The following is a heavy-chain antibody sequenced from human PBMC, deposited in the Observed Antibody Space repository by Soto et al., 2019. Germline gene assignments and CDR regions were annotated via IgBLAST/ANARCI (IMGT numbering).Heavy chain of an antibody. CDR3: TTGSVEGI. CDR2: IKTSAGGGAT. CDR1: GFSFNKAW. D-gene: IGHD2-15*01. V-gene: IGHV3-15*07. Sequence: EVQLVESAGGLVKPGGSLRLSCVASGFSFNKAWMNWVRQAPGQGLEWVGRIKTSAGGGATNYAAPVQGRFTISRDDSKNTLYLHMNSLRTVVTAIYDCTTGSVEGIWGQGTTVIVSS. J-gene: IGHJ6*02.